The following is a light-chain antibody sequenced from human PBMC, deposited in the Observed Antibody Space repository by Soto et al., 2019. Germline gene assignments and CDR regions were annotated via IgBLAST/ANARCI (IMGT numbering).Light chain of an antibody. V-gene: IGLV2-14*01. CDR1: TSDVGDYNY. J-gene: IGLJ1*01. CDR2: EVS. Sequence: QSALTQPASVSGSPGQWITISCTGTTSDVGDYNYVSWYQQHPARAPKLMIYEVSNRPSGVSDRFSGSKSGNTASLTISGLQGEDEAYYYCSSYTRISSYVFGTGTKV. CDR3: SSYTRISSYV.